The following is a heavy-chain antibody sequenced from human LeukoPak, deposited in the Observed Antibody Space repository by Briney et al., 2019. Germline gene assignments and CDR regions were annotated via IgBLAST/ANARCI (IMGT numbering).Heavy chain of an antibody. V-gene: IGHV4-30-4*01. CDR2: IYYSGST. CDR1: GGSISSGDYY. D-gene: IGHD3-3*01. Sequence: PSQTLSLTCTVSGGSISSGDYYWSWIRQPPGKGLEWIGYIYYSGSTYYNPSLKSRVTISVDTSKNQFSLKLSSVTAADTAVYYCAREAPLEWLLYPKDGAFDIWGQGTMVTVSS. J-gene: IGHJ3*02. CDR3: AREAPLEWLLYPKDGAFDI.